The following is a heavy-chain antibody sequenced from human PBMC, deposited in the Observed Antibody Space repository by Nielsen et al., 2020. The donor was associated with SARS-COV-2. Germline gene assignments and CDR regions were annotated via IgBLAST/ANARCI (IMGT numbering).Heavy chain of an antibody. CDR3: AREWRQFHYDSSGYYPDAFDI. Sequence: GESLKISCAASGFTFSNAWMSWVRQAPGKGLEWVSSISSSSSYIYYADSVKGRFTISRDNAKNSLYLQMNSLRAEDTAVYYCAREWRQFHYDSSGYYPDAFDIWGQGTMVTVSS. CDR2: ISSSSSYI. V-gene: IGHV3-21*01. D-gene: IGHD3-22*01. CDR1: GFTFSNAW. J-gene: IGHJ3*02.